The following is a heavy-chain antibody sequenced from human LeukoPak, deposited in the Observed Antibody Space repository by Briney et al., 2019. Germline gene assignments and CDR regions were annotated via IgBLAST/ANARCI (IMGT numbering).Heavy chain of an antibody. D-gene: IGHD3-16*01. Sequence: GGSLRLSCAASGFTFSSYAMSWVRQAPGKGLEWVSAISGSDGSTYYADSVKGRFTISRDNSKNTLYLQMNSLRAEDTAVYYCAKSARRSIMITFGGSYGMDVWGQGTTVTVSS. V-gene: IGHV3-23*01. J-gene: IGHJ6*02. CDR1: GFTFSSYA. CDR3: AKSARRSIMITFGGSYGMDV. CDR2: ISGSDGST.